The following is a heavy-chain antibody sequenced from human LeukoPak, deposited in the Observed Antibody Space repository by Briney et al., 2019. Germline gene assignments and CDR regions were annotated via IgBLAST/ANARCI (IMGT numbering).Heavy chain of an antibody. CDR1: GYTFTDLTEYY. J-gene: IGHJ4*02. D-gene: IGHD1-26*01. V-gene: IGHV1-2*02. Sequence: ASVKVSCKASGYTFTDLTEYYIHWVRQAPGQGLEWMGWINPNNGGTKYAQKFQGRVTMTRYMSMNTAYMELSSLTSDDTAVYYCARRLGGSSEGYEFWGQGPLVTVSS. CDR3: ARRLGGSSEGYEF. CDR2: INPNNGGT.